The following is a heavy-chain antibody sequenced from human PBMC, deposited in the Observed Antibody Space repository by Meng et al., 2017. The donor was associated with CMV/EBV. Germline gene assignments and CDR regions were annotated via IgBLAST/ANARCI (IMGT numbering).Heavy chain of an antibody. CDR2: ISGYNDNT. D-gene: IGHD3-22*01. J-gene: IGHJ4*02. CDR1: GYTFTHHG. Sequence: QLQLEQSGSAVMKPAASVKVSCKASGYTFTHHGISWVRQAPGQGLEWMGWISGYNDNTKYARHLQGRVTMTTDTSSSTAYMELRSLRSDDTAIYYCARDTMMIMSFDHWGPGTLVTVSS. V-gene: IGHV1-18*01. CDR3: ARDTMMIMSFDH.